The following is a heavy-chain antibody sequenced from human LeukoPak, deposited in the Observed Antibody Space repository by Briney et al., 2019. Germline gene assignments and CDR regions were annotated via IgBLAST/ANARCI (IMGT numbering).Heavy chain of an antibody. CDR2: IYYSGTT. CDR1: GVSISSSSDNY. CDR3: ARGFYDILTGHPKNFDY. Sequence: SETLSLTCSVSGVSISSSSDNYWGWIRQSPGKGLEGIGRIYYSGTTYYNPSLKSRVTISVDTSKNQFSLKLTSVTAADTAVYYCARGFYDILTGHPKNFDYWGQGTLVTVSS. J-gene: IGHJ4*02. D-gene: IGHD3-9*01. V-gene: IGHV4-39*01.